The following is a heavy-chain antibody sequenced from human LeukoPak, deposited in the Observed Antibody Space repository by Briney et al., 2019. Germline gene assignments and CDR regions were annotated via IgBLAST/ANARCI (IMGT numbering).Heavy chain of an antibody. CDR3: ARTQFLYFFDN. Sequence: SETLSLTCAVSGGSFIGYSWSWIRQTPGKGLEWIGEIHHSGTTNYNPSLKSRVTISMDTSKNQFSLKLSSVTAADTALYYCARTQFLYFFDNWGQGTLVTVSS. J-gene: IGHJ4*02. CDR1: GGSFIGYS. D-gene: IGHD3-9*01. V-gene: IGHV4-34*01. CDR2: IHHSGTT.